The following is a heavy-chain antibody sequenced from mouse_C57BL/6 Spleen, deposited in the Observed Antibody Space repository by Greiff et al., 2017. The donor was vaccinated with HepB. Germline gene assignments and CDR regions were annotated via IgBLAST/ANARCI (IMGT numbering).Heavy chain of an antibody. V-gene: IGHV7-3*01. CDR2: IRNKANGYTT. Sequence: EVKLVESGGGLVQPGGSLSLSCAASGFTFTDYYMSWVRQPPGKALEWLGFIRNKANGYTTEYSASVKGRFTISRDNSQSILYLQMNALRAEDSATYYCARYRNFDVWGTGTTVTVSS. CDR3: ARYRNFDV. J-gene: IGHJ1*03. CDR1: GFTFTDYY.